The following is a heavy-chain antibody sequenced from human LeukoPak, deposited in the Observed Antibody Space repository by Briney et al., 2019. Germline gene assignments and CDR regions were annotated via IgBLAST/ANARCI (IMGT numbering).Heavy chain of an antibody. J-gene: IGHJ4*02. CDR1: GFTFSSYA. V-gene: IGHV3-30-3*01. D-gene: IGHD6-13*01. CDR3: ARAKSSWGFDY. Sequence: PGRSLRLSCAASGFTFSSYAMHGVRQAPGKGLEWVAVISYDGSNKYYADSVKGRFTISRDNAKNSLYLQMNSLRDEDTAVYYCARAKSSWGFDYWGQGTLVTVSS. CDR2: ISYDGSNK.